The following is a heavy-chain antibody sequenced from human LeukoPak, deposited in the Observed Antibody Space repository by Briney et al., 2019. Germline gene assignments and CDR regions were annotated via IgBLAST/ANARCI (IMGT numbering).Heavy chain of an antibody. V-gene: IGHV3-7*01. CDR2: IKQDGSEQ. CDR3: VRAGGAYSFNP. CDR1: GFTFDDYW. D-gene: IGHD5-18*01. Sequence: GGSLRLSCVASGFTFDDYWMNWVRQAPGKGLEWVANIKQDGSEQYYVDSVKGRFTVSRDNAKNSLYLQMNSLRAEDTAVYYCVRAGGAYSFNPWGQGTLVTVSS. J-gene: IGHJ5*02.